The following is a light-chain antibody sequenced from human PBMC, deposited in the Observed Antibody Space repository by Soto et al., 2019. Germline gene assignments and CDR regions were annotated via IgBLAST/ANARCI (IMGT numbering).Light chain of an antibody. V-gene: IGKV3-15*01. CDR2: GAS. J-gene: IGKJ2*01. CDR3: QQYNKWPPYT. CDR1: QSISSN. Sequence: EIVMTQSPANLSVSPGERATLSCRASQSISSNLAWYQQKPGQGPRLLIYGASTRATGIPARFSGSGSGTEFNLTITSPQSEDFAVYYCQQYNKWPPYTFGQGTKLEIK.